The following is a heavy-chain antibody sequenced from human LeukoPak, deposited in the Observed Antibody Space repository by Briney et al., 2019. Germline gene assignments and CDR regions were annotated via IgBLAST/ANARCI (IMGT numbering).Heavy chain of an antibody. J-gene: IGHJ6*03. Sequence: SETLSLTCTVSGGSISSSSFYWGWIRQPPGKGLEWIGTIYYSGSTFYNPSLKSRVTVSVDTSKNQFSLKLSSLTAADTAVYYCARVGSSSWDHLYYYYMDVWGKGTTVTVSS. V-gene: IGHV4-39*07. CDR2: IYYSGST. CDR3: ARVGSSSWDHLYYYYMDV. CDR1: GGSISSSSFY. D-gene: IGHD6-13*01.